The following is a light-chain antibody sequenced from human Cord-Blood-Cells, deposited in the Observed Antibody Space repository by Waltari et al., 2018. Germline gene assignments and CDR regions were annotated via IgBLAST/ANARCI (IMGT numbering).Light chain of an antibody. V-gene: IGLV2-14*01. Sequence: QSALTQPASVSGSPGQSLTISCPGTSSDVGGSNYVSWYQPHPGKAPKLMSYYVSKRPSGVASRFSGSKSGNTASLTISGLQAEDEADYYCSSYTSSSTLDVVFGGGTKLTVL. J-gene: IGLJ2*01. CDR1: SSDVGGSNY. CDR3: SSYTSSSTLDVV. CDR2: YVS.